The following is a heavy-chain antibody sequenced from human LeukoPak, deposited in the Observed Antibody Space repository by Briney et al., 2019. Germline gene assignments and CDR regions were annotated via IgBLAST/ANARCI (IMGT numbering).Heavy chain of an antibody. CDR2: INPSGGST. J-gene: IGHJ5*02. D-gene: IGHD2-15*01. V-gene: IGHV1-46*01. CDR1: GYTFTNYY. CDR3: ARDPSSPTLGYCSGGSCYMGLLSTNWFDP. Sequence: ASVKVSCKASGYTFTNYYMHWVRQAPGQGLEWMGIINPSGGSTNYAQKFQGRVTMTRDTSTSTVYMELSSLRSEDTAVYYCARDPSSPTLGYCSGGSCYMGLLSTNWFDPWGQGTLVTVSS.